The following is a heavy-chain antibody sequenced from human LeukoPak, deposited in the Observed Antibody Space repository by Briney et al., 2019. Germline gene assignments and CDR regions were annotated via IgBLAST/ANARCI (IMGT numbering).Heavy chain of an antibody. CDR1: GFTFSDYY. V-gene: IGHV3-11*04. D-gene: IGHD5-12*01. J-gene: IGHJ6*03. CDR3: ARDHPYSPFRYYYYMDV. CDR2: ISSSGSTI. Sequence: GGSLRLSCAASGFTFSDYYMSWIRQAPGKGLEWVSYISSSGSTIYYADSVKGRFTISRDNAKNSLYLQMNSLRAEDTAVYYCARDHPYSPFRYYYYMDVGGKGTTVTVSS.